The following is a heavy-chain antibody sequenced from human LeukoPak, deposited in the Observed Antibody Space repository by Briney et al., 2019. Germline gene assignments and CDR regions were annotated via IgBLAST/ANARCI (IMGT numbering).Heavy chain of an antibody. Sequence: GSDIKISSKGFGYSFTSYWISWVRQMPGKSLEWMGGIDNRSSYTNYSPSLQSQVTISADKSISPAYLPWSSLNASDTAMYYCARHGTRDYGDYWGQGTLVTVSS. J-gene: IGHJ4*02. CDR3: ARHGTRDYGDY. V-gene: IGHV5-10-1*01. D-gene: IGHD1-26*01. CDR2: IDNRSSYT. CDR1: GYSFTSYW.